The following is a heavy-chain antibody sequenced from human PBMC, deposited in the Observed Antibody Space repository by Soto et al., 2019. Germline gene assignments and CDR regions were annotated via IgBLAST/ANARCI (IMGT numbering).Heavy chain of an antibody. D-gene: IGHD3-10*01. CDR3: ARGARGYYYMDV. CDR1: GFTFTDYW. Sequence: EVQLVEAGGGLVQPGGSLRLSCAASGFTFTDYWMHWVRQVPGEGLVWVSRVKYDVSSTNYADSVKGRCTISRDNAKNTLYLQMNSLRNEDTAVYYCARGARGYYYMDVWGKGTTVTVSS. J-gene: IGHJ6*03. V-gene: IGHV3-74*01. CDR2: VKYDVSST.